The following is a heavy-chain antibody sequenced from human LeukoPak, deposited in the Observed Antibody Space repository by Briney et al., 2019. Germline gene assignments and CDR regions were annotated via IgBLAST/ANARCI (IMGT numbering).Heavy chain of an antibody. D-gene: IGHD3-10*01. CDR1: GFTFIGYY. Sequence: ASVKVSCKASGFTFIGYYMYWVRQAPGQGLEWMGWINPNSGNTGYAQKFQGRVTMTRNTSISTAYMELSSLRSEDTAVYYCARSRAAPITMVRGVKNWFDPWGQGTLVTVSS. J-gene: IGHJ5*02. CDR3: ARSRAAPITMVRGVKNWFDP. V-gene: IGHV1-8*02. CDR2: INPNSGNT.